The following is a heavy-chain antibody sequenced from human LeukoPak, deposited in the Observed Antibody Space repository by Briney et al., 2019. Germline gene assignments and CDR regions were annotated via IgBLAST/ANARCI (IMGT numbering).Heavy chain of an antibody. J-gene: IGHJ4*01. CDR2: ISSSSGAI. CDR3: ARGRYSSTFDH. V-gene: IGHV3-48*01. D-gene: IGHD5-12*01. Sequence: PGGSLRLSCAASGFTFSTYSMNWVRQAPGKGLEWVSYISSSSGAIHYADSVKGLFTISRDNAKNSLYLQMNSLRAEDTAVYYCARGRYSSTFDHWGHGTLVTVSS. CDR1: GFTFSTYS.